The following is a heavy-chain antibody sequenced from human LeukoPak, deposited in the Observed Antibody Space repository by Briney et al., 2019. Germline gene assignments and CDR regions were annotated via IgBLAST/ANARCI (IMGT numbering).Heavy chain of an antibody. D-gene: IGHD1-1*01. V-gene: IGHV1-69*13. CDR2: IIPIFGTA. CDR3: ARFRGLELNDPRLYNWFDP. Sequence: VASVKVSCKASGGTFSSYAISWVRQAPGQGLEWMGGIIPIFGTANYAQMFQGRVTITADESTSTAYMELSSLRSEDTAVYYCARFRGLELNDPRLYNWFDPWGQGTLVTVSS. CDR1: GGTFSSYA. J-gene: IGHJ5*02.